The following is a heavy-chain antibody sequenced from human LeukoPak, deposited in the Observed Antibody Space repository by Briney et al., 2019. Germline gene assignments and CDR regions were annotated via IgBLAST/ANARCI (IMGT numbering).Heavy chain of an antibody. V-gene: IGHV3-23*01. CDR3: GKEGGA. Sequence: GGSLRLSCAASGFRFSDFTMTWVRQAPGKGPEWVSAIGGRGGSTYYADSLGGRFTISRGNSKDMVYLQMNSLKVEDTATYYCGKEGGAWGQGTKVTVSS. D-gene: IGHD3-16*01. CDR1: GFRFSDFT. J-gene: IGHJ5*02. CDR2: IGGRGGST.